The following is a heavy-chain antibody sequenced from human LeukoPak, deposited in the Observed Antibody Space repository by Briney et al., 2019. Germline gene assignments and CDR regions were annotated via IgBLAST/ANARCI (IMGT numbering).Heavy chain of an antibody. J-gene: IGHJ4*01. CDR3: ARHPVPYSSSWFGANYFDY. CDR2: IYTSGST. V-gene: IGHV4-4*07. D-gene: IGHD6-13*01. CDR1: SGSISSYY. Sequence: SETLSLTCTVSSGSISSYYWSWIRQPAGKGLEWIGRIYTSGSTNYNPSLKSRVTMSVDTSKNQFSLKLSSVTAADTAVYYCARHPVPYSSSWFGANYFDYWGQGTLVTVSS.